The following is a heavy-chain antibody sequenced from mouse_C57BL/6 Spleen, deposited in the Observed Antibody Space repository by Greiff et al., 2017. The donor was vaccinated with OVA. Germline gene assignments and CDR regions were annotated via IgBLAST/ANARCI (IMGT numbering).Heavy chain of an antibody. D-gene: IGHD1-1*02. Sequence: EVQRVESGGGLVKPGGSLKLSCAASGFTFSSYTMSWVRQTPEKRLEWVATISGGGGNTYYPDSVKGRFTISRDNAKNTLYLQRSSLRSEDTALYYCERQSWSRDYFDYWGQGTTPTVSS. CDR2: ISGGGGNT. CDR1: GFTFSSYT. V-gene: IGHV5-9*01. J-gene: IGHJ2*01. CDR3: ERQSWSRDYFDY.